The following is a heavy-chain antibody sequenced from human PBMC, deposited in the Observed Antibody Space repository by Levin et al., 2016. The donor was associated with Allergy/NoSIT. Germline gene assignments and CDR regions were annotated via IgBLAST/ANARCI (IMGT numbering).Heavy chain of an antibody. D-gene: IGHD5-24*01. J-gene: IGHJ4*02. CDR2: INHSGST. CDR3: ASDVEMATHHGSGVFDY. V-gene: IGHV4-34*01. Sequence: WIRQPPGKGLEWIGEINHSGSTNYNPSLKSRVTISVDTSKNQFSLKLSSVTAADTAVYYCASDVEMATHHGSGVFDYWGQGTLVTVSS.